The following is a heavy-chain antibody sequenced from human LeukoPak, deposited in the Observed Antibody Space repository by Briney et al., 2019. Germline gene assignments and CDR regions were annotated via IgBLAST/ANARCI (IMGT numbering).Heavy chain of an antibody. CDR1: GFTFSSYG. CDR2: ISISSSYI. D-gene: IGHD3-10*01. CDR3: ARDSSGSGRHYYYMDV. J-gene: IGHJ6*03. V-gene: IGHV3-21*01. Sequence: GGSLRLSCAASGFTFSSYGMNWVRQAPGKGPEWVSSISISSSYIYYADSVKGRFTISRDNAKNSLYLQMNSLRAEDTAVYYCARDSSGSGRHYYYMDVWGKGTTVTVSS.